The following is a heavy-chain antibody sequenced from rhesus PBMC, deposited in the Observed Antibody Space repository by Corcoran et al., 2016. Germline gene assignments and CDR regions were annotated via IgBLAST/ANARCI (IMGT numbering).Heavy chain of an antibody. Sequence: QVTLKESGPALVKPTQTLTLTCTFSGFSISTTGTGVGWIRQPPGKSLEWLASIYWNDSKYYSTSMNSRLTISKDTSKHQVFLTMTNMDPVDTATYYCARVFVGRGYYFDYCVQGVLVTVSS. V-gene: IGHV2-95*01. J-gene: IGHJ4*01. CDR1: GFSISTTGTG. CDR3: ARVFVGRGYYFDY. CDR2: IYWNDSK. D-gene: IGHD1-44*02.